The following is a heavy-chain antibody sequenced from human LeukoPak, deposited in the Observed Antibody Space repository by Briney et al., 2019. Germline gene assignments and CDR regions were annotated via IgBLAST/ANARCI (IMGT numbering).Heavy chain of an antibody. D-gene: IGHD3-22*01. Sequence: PGGSLRLPCVASGFTFSDHAVSWLRQAPGRGLEWVSAISGGSTSTYYADSVKGRFTISRDNSKNTLYLQMHSLRAEDTAVYYCAKDRYYYDSTGYYYGMDVWGQGTTVTVSS. CDR3: AKDRYYYDSTGYYYGMDV. J-gene: IGHJ6*02. CDR1: GFTFSDHA. V-gene: IGHV3-23*01. CDR2: ISGGSTST.